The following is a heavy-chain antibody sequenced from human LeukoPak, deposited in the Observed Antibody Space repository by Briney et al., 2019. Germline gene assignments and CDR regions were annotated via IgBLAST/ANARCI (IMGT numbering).Heavy chain of an antibody. J-gene: IGHJ3*02. CDR3: ARERYCGGDCPDAFDI. CDR2: INTNTGNP. Sequence: ASVKVSCKASGYTFASYYMHWVRQAPGQGLEWMGWINTNTGNPTYAQGFTGRFVFSLDTSVSTAYLQISSLKAEDTAVYYCARERYCGGDCPDAFDIWGQGTMVTVSS. CDR1: GYTFASYY. D-gene: IGHD2-21*02. V-gene: IGHV7-4-1*02.